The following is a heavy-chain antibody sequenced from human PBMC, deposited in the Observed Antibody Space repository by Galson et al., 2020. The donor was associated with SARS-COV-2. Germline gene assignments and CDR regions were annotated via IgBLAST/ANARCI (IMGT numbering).Heavy chain of an antibody. CDR2: IYWDDAK. D-gene: IGHD3-16*02. CDR3: AHMHFGGVIVSFDY. Sequence: SGPTLVKPTQTLTLTCTFSGFSLSTSGVGVGWIRQPPGKALEWLAPIYWDDAKRYSPSLKSRLTITKDTSKNQVVLTMTNMDPVDTATYYCAHMHFGGVIVSFDYWGQGTLVTVSA. J-gene: IGHJ4*02. V-gene: IGHV2-5*02. CDR1: GFSLSTSGVG.